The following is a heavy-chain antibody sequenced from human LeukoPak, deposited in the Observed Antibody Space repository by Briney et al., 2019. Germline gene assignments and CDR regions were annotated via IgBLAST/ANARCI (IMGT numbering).Heavy chain of an antibody. CDR2: IYPGDSDT. CDR1: GHSFTRHW. V-gene: IGHV5-51*01. CDR3: ARHWGSGSHIDY. J-gene: IGHJ4*02. D-gene: IGHD3-10*01. Sequence: GEFLKISCKGSGHSFTRHWIGWVRQMPGKGLEWMGIIYPGDSDTRYSPSFQGQVTISVDKSITTAYLQWSRLKASDTAMYYCARHWGSGSHIDYWGQGTLVTVSS.